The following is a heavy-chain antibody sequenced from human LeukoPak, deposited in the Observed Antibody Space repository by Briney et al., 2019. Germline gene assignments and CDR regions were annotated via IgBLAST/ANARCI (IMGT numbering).Heavy chain of an antibody. CDR2: IYTSGST. CDR3: ARSTYYYGSGDY. D-gene: IGHD3-10*01. V-gene: IGHV4-61*02. Sequence: SQTLSLTCTVSGGSISSGSYYWSWIRQPAGKGLEWIGRIYTSGSTNYNPSLKSRVTISVDTSKNQFSLKLSSATAADTAVYYCARSTYYYGSGDYWGQGTLVTVSS. CDR1: GGSISSGSYY. J-gene: IGHJ4*02.